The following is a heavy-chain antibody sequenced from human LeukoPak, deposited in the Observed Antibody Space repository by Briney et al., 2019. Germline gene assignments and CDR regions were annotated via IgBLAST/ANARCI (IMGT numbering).Heavy chain of an antibody. V-gene: IGHV1-2*02. D-gene: IGHD3-10*01. CDR3: ARGGITMVRGVIISPPDDY. Sequence: ASVKVSCKASGYTFTGYYMHWVRQAPGQGLEWMGWINPNSGGTNYARKFQGRVTMTRDTSISTAYMELSRLRSDDTAVYYCARGGITMVRGVIISPPDDYWGQGTLVTVSS. CDR1: GYTFTGYY. CDR2: INPNSGGT. J-gene: IGHJ4*02.